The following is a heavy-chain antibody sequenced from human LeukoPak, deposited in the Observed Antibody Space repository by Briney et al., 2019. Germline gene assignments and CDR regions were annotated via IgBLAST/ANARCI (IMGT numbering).Heavy chain of an antibody. V-gene: IGHV3-21*01. Sequence: GGSLRLSCAASGFTFSSNWMHWVRQAPGKGLEWVSSISGSNSYIFYADSVKGRFTVSRDNAKDSLYLQMNSLRAEDTAVYYCARALTTLTYEGYWGQGTLVTVSS. D-gene: IGHD1-1*01. CDR2: ISGSNSYI. CDR1: GFTFSSNW. CDR3: ARALTTLTYEGY. J-gene: IGHJ4*02.